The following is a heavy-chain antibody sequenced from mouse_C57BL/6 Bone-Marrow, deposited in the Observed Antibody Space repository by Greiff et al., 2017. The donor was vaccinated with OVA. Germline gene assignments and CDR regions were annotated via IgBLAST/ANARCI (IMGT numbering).Heavy chain of an antibody. CDR1: GFTFSSYG. J-gene: IGHJ4*01. CDR2: ISSGGSYT. Sequence: VQLKESGGDLVKPGGSLKLSCAASGFTFSSYGMSWVRQTPDKRLEWVATISSGGSYTYYPDSVKGRVTISRDNAKTALYLQMSSLKSEDTAMYYCARREVTTDAMDYWGQGTSVTVSS. V-gene: IGHV5-6*01. CDR3: ARREVTTDAMDY. D-gene: IGHD2-2*01.